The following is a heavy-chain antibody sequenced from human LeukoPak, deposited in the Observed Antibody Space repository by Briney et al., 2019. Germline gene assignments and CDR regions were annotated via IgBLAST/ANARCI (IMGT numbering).Heavy chain of an antibody. CDR2: IYHTGST. CDR1: GGYVSDYY. CDR3: ASRKLGNDY. Sequence: SETLSLTCTISGGYVSDYYWSWIRQSPGKGLEWIGYIYHTGSTSYSPSLKSRVTISADTSQNQFSLKSSSVTAADTAVYYCASRKLGNDYWGQGTLVTVSS. J-gene: IGHJ4*02. V-gene: IGHV4-59*02. D-gene: IGHD7-27*01.